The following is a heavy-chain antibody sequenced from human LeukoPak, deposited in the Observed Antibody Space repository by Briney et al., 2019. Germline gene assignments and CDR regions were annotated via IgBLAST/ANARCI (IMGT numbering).Heavy chain of an antibody. CDR3: ARESCLNAVCYAGEGAFDI. V-gene: IGHV3-33*01. CDR2: IYFDTKNI. Sequence: GFLRLSCAASGFSFSSYGLHWVRQAPGKGLEWVAVIYFDTKNIHFADSVKGRFTVSRDDSKNTLYLQMNSLRAEDTAVYYCARESCLNAVCYAGEGAFDIWGQGTMVTVSP. J-gene: IGHJ3*02. CDR1: GFSFSSYG. D-gene: IGHD2-8*01.